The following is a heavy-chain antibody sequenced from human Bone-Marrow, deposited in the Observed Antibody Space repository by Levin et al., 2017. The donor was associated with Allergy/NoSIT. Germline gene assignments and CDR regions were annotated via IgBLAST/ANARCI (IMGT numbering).Heavy chain of an antibody. CDR2: IKSKVSGGTT. Sequence: GESLKISCAASGLTFSNVWMSWVRQAPGKGLEWVGRIKSKVSGGTTDYAAPVKGRFTISRDDSKDTLYLQMNSLKTEDTAIYYCASESADALFGYWGQGALLTVSS. D-gene: IGHD6-13*01. V-gene: IGHV3-15*01. J-gene: IGHJ4*02. CDR3: ASESADALFGY. CDR1: GLTFSNVW.